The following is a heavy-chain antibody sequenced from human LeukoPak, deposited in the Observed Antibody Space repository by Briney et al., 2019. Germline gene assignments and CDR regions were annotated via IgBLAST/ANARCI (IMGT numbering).Heavy chain of an antibody. V-gene: IGHV1-8*03. CDR2: INPNSGNT. CDR1: GYTFTSYD. D-gene: IGHD2-2*01. CDR3: ARAPSWGVNSYYMDV. J-gene: IGHJ6*03. Sequence: GASVKVSCKASGYTFTSYDINWVRQATGQGLEWMGWINPNSGNTGYAQKFQGRVTITRNTSISTAYMELSSLRSEDTAMYYCARAPSWGVNSYYMDVWGKGTTVTVSS.